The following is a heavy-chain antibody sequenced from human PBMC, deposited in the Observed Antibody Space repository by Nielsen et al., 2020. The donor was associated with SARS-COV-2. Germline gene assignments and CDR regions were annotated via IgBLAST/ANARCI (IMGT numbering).Heavy chain of an antibody. D-gene: IGHD3-22*01. V-gene: IGHV1-2*06. J-gene: IGHJ4*02. Sequence: ASVKVSCKASGYTFTGYYMHWVRQAPGQGLEWMGRINPNSGGTNYAQKFQGRVTMTRDTSISTAYMELSRLRSDDTAVYYCAREKYYDSSGYGPDFDYWGQGTLVTVSS. CDR1: GYTFTGYY. CDR3: AREKYYDSSGYGPDFDY. CDR2: INPNSGGT.